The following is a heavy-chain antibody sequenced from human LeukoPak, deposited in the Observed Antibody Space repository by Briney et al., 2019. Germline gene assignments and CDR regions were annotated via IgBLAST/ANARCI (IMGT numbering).Heavy chain of an antibody. J-gene: IGHJ4*02. V-gene: IGHV4-39*01. CDR3: ARITMVRGVIITGTTGSYYFDY. D-gene: IGHD3-10*01. Sequence: SETLSLTCTVSGGSISSSSYYWGWIRQPPGKGLEWIGSIYYSGSTYYNPSLKSRVTISVDTSKNQFSLKLSSVTAAGTAVYYCARITMVRGVIITGTTGSYYFDYWGQGTLVTVSS. CDR1: GGSISSSSYY. CDR2: IYYSGST.